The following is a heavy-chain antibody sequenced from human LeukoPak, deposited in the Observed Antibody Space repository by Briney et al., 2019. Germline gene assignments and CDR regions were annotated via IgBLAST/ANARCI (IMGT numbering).Heavy chain of an antibody. Sequence: GESLKISCQGSGYTFTSYWISWVRQMPGKGLEWMGRIDPSDSYTNYSPSFQGHVTISADKSISTAYLQWSSLKASDTAMYYCARRNYYDSSGYYYGAFDIWSQGTMVTVSS. CDR1: GYTFTSYW. CDR2: IDPSDSYT. J-gene: IGHJ3*02. V-gene: IGHV5-10-1*01. D-gene: IGHD3-22*01. CDR3: ARRNYYDSSGYYYGAFDI.